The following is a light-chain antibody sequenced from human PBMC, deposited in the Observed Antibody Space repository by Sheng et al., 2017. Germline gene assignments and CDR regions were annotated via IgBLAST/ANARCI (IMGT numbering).Light chain of an antibody. J-gene: IGKJ4*01. CDR2: AAS. CDR3: QQGHSTPRT. CDR1: QSISTY. Sequence: DIQMTQSPSSLSASVGDRVTITCRASQSISTYLNWYQQKPGKAPNLLIYAASSLQSGVPSRFSGSGSGTFFTLTISSLQPEDFATYYCQQGHSTPRTFGAGTEGGD. V-gene: IGKV1-39*01.